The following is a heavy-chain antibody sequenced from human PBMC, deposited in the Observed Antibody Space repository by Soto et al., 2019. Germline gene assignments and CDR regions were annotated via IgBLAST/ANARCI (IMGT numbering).Heavy chain of an antibody. Sequence: ETLSLTCAVYGGYFSAYYWSWIRQPPGKGLEWIGEINHSGGTSYNPSLKSRVTISVDTSKSQFSLKLTSVTAADRAVYYCARGSVDTVDSSGFYEYWGQRTPVTVS. CDR2: INHSGGT. J-gene: IGHJ4*02. D-gene: IGHD3-22*01. V-gene: IGHV4-34*01. CDR3: ARGSVDTVDSSGFYEY. CDR1: GGYFSAYY.